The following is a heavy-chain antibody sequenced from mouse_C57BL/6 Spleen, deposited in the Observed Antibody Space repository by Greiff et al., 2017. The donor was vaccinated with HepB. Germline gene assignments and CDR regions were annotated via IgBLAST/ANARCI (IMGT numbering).Heavy chain of an antibody. Sequence: EVQLQQSGPELVKPGASVKIPCKASGYTFTDYNMDWVKQSHGKSLEWIGDINPNNGGTIYNQKFKGKATLTVDKSSSTAYMELRSLTSEDTAVYYWARAEDGYDGDWYFDVWGTGTTVTVSS. V-gene: IGHV1-18*01. J-gene: IGHJ1*03. CDR1: GYTFTDYN. CDR3: ARAEDGYDGDWYFDV. CDR2: INPNNGGT. D-gene: IGHD2-2*01.